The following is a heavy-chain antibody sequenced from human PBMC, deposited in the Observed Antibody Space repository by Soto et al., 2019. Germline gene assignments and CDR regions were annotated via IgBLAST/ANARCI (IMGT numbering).Heavy chain of an antibody. V-gene: IGHV2-5*02. J-gene: IGHJ4*02. CDR3: SSRDGEGYGFDY. CDR1: GFSLNTSGMG. CDR2: MYWDDDR. D-gene: IGHD4-17*01. Sequence: QITLKESGPTLVKPTQTLTLTCNFSGFSLNTSGMGMGWIRQPPGKALEWLALMYWDDDRRYSPSLKTRLTNTKDTSKNQVVLTMTNMDPMDTATYYCSSRDGEGYGFDYWGQETLVTVSS.